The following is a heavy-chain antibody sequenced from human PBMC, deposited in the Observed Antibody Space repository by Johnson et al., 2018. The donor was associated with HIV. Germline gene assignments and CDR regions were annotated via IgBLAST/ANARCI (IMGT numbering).Heavy chain of an antibody. J-gene: IGHJ3*02. D-gene: IGHD1-26*01. V-gene: IGHV3-30*04. Sequence: QVQLVESGGGLVQPGRSLRLSCAASGFTFDDYAMHWVRQAPGKGLGWVAVISYEGTKKNYADSVKVRFTISRDNSKNTLYLQMNSLRAEDTAVYYCAKDGGSYGGAFDIWGQGTMVTVSS. CDR2: ISYEGTKK. CDR3: AKDGGSYGGAFDI. CDR1: GFTFDDYA.